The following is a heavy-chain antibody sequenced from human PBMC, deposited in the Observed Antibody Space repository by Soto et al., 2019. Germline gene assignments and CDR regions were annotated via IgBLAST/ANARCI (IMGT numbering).Heavy chain of an antibody. D-gene: IGHD3-16*01. V-gene: IGHV3-33*01. CDR1: GFTFSSYG. CDR2: VWYDGSNK. Sequence: QVQLVESGGGVVQPGRSLRLSCAASGFTFSSYGMHWVRQAPGKGLEWVAVVWYDGSNKYYADSVKGRFTISRDNSKNSLDLQMHSLGAEVWAVFYCVRGRVCGGGRLGERWDYWGEASVVTVSS. J-gene: IGHJ4*02. CDR3: VRGRVCGGGRLGERWDY.